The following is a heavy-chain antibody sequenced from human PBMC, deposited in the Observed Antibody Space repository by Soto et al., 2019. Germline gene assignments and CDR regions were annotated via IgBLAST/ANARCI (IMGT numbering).Heavy chain of an antibody. CDR1: GFTFSAYW. CDR2: ISDDGSTT. Sequence: GGSLRLSCEVSGFTFSAYWMHGVLQVPGKGLIWVSRISDDGSTTTYADSVKGRFTISRDNAKNTLSLQMNSLRADDTGLYYCTRGPRVSSTGTGDHWGQGTLVTVSS. V-gene: IGHV3-74*01. CDR3: TRGPRVSSTGTGDH. J-gene: IGHJ4*02. D-gene: IGHD1-1*01.